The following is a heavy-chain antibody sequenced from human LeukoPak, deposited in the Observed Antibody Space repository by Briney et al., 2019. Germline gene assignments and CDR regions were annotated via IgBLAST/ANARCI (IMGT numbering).Heavy chain of an antibody. J-gene: IGHJ4*02. D-gene: IGHD6-19*01. CDR1: GYSFTSYW. CDR3: AALWASGWQNPLGY. CDR2: IYPGDSDT. V-gene: IGHV5-51*01. Sequence: GESLKISCKGSGYSFTSYWIAWVRQMPGRGLEWMGTIYPGDSDTRYSPSFQGQVTISADKSIGTAYLQWSSLKASDTAKYYCAALWASGWQNPLGYWGQGTLVTVSS.